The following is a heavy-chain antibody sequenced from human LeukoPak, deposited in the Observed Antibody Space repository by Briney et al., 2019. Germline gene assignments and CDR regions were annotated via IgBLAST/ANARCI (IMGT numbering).Heavy chain of an antibody. CDR2: ITGSGGST. V-gene: IGHV3-23*01. CDR1: GFTFSSYG. Sequence: QSGGSLRLSCAASGFTFSSYGMSWVRQAPGKGLEWVSAITGSGGSTYYADSVKGRFTISRDISKNMVYLQMNSLRAEDTAVYYCARDPTRDGYNYGKFDYWGQGTLVTVSS. D-gene: IGHD5-24*01. J-gene: IGHJ4*02. CDR3: ARDPTRDGYNYGKFDY.